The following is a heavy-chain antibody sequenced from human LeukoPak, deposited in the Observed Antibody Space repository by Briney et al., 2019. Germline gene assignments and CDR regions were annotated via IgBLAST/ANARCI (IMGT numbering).Heavy chain of an antibody. D-gene: IGHD3-16*01. CDR1: GYSFTSYW. V-gene: IGHV5-51*01. J-gene: IGHJ3*02. CDR3: ARQLKGGDKGFPHDAFDI. Sequence: GESLKISCQGLGYSFTSYWIGWVRQMPGKGLEWMGIIYLGDSDTRYSPSFQGQVTISADKSISTAYLQWSSLKASDTAMYYCARQLKGGDKGFPHDAFDIWGQGTMVTVSS. CDR2: IYLGDSDT.